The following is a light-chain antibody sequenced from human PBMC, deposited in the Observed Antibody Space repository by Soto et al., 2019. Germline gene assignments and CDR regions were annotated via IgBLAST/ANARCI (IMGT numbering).Light chain of an antibody. CDR3: QQYENWPRT. CDR1: QSVNRN. V-gene: IGKV3-15*01. Sequence: EIVMTQSPATLSAFPGERVTLSCRASQSVNRNLAWYQHQPGQAPRLLLYGVSTRATGIPARFGGSGFGTEFTLTITSLQSEDFAVYFCQQYENWPRTFGQGTKVEI. J-gene: IGKJ1*01. CDR2: GVS.